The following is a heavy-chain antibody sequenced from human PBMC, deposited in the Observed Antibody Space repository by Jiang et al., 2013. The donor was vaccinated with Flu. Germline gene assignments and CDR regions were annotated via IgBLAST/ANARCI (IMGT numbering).Heavy chain of an antibody. Sequence: QLVESGGGVVQPGGSLRLSCAASGFTFSSYGMHWVRQAPGKGLEWVAFIQYDGSNKYYADSVKGRFTISRDNFKNTLYLQMDSLRAEDTAVYFCAKRESSNWYGAHFDYWGQGTLVTVSS. V-gene: IGHV3-30*02. CDR2: IQYDGSNK. D-gene: IGHD6-13*01. CDR1: GFTFSSYG. CDR3: AKRESSNWYGAHFDY. J-gene: IGHJ4*02.